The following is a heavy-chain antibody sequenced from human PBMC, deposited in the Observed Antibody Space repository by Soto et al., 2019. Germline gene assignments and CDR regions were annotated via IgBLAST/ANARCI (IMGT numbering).Heavy chain of an antibody. Sequence: ASVKVSCKASGYTFTSYYMHWVRQAPGQGLEWMGIINPSGGSTSYAQKFQGRVTMTRDTSTSTVYMELSSLRSEDTAVYYCARGAGGWSWFGGREFDYWGQGTLVTVSS. CDR3: ARGAGGWSWFGGREFDY. V-gene: IGHV1-46*01. D-gene: IGHD3-10*01. J-gene: IGHJ4*02. CDR1: GYTFTSYY. CDR2: INPSGGST.